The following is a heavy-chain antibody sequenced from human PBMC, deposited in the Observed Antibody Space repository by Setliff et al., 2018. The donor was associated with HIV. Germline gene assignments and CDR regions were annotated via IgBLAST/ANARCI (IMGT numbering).Heavy chain of an antibody. V-gene: IGHV3-21*01. J-gene: IGHJ3*02. CDR3: ARSRSTRDAFDT. CDR1: GYSFSAYA. Sequence: SCKASGYSFSAYALNWVRQAPGGGLEWVSSISSSGSYIYYAGSLKGRFTISRDNARNSLYLDMNTLRAEDTALYYCARSRSTRDAFDTWGQGTMVTVSS. CDR2: ISSSGSYI. D-gene: IGHD2-2*01.